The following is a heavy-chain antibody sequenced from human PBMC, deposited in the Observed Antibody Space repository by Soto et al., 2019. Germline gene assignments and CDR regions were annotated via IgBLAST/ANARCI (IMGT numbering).Heavy chain of an antibody. CDR2: ISYSGNI. V-gene: IGHV4-31*01. Sequence: QVQLQESGPGLVKPSQTLSLTCTVSGGSISSGAYFLNWLRQHPGKGLEWIGYISYSGNIYYNPSLKSPVTISLDTSKNQFSLKLSSVTAADTAVYYCARRAAGTGGWFDPWGQGTLVTVSS. CDR1: GGSISSGAYF. D-gene: IGHD1-7*01. J-gene: IGHJ5*02. CDR3: ARRAAGTGGWFDP.